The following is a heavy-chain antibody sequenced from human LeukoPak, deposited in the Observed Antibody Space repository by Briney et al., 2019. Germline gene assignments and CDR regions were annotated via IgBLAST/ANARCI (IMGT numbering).Heavy chain of an antibody. CDR3: ARDHRYSSGWPLDY. J-gene: IGHJ4*02. V-gene: IGHV3-33*01. Sequence: GGSLRLSCAASGFTFSSYGMHWVRQAPGKGLEWVAVIWYDGSNKYYADSVKGRFTISRDNSKNTLYLQMNSLRAEDTAVYYCARDHRYSSGWPLDYWGQGTLVTVSP. CDR1: GFTFSSYG. CDR2: IWYDGSNK. D-gene: IGHD6-19*01.